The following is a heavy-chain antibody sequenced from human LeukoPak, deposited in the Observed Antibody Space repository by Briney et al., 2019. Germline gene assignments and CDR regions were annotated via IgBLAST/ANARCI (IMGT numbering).Heavy chain of an antibody. CDR1: GGTFSSYA. D-gene: IGHD6-6*01. CDR2: IIPTFGTA. J-gene: IGHJ6*03. Sequence: SVKLSCKASGGTFSSYAISWVRQAPGQGLEWMGGIIPTFGTANYAQKFQGRVTITTDESTSTAYMELSSLRSEDTAVYYCARDRSSDYYYMDVWGKGTTVTVSS. V-gene: IGHV1-69*05. CDR3: ARDRSSDYYYMDV.